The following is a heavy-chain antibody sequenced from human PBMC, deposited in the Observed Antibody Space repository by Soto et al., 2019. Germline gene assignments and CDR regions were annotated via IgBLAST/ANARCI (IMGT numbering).Heavy chain of an antibody. D-gene: IGHD6-19*01. CDR1: CGSISNFY. CDR2: IYYSGTT. Sequence: SETLSLTCTVSCGSISNFYWSWIRQPPGKGLEWIGYIYYSGTTSYNPSLNSRVTISVDTSKNQFSLRLSSVTPADTALYYCAKLVAVAGTDDWFDPWGQGTLVTVSS. V-gene: IGHV4-59*01. J-gene: IGHJ5*02. CDR3: AKLVAVAGTDDWFDP.